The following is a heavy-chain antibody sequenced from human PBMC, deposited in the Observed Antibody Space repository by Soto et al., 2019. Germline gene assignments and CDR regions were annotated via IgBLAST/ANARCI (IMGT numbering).Heavy chain of an antibody. Sequence: HPGGSLRLSCVASGVTVTTYAMTWVRQAPGKGLEWVSGLTGSGGTTFYADSVKGRFTISRDNSNNTLYLQMNSLRAEDTAVYYCAKQRADFGSGSDTYYFDYWGQGTLVTAPQ. CDR3: AKQRADFGSGSDTYYFDY. V-gene: IGHV3-23*01. D-gene: IGHD3-10*01. CDR2: LTGSGGTT. CDR1: GVTVTTYA. J-gene: IGHJ4*02.